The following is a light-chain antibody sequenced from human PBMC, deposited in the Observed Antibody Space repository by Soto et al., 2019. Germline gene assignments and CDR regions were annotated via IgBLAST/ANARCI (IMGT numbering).Light chain of an antibody. J-gene: IGKJ1*01. Sequence: EIVLTQSPGSLSLSQGERATLSCRASQSVDSSFFAWYQQKPGQAPRLLIYGASNRATGIPDRFSGSGSGTDFTLTISILEPEDFAVYYCQQYVSSVTFGQGTKVEIK. CDR2: GAS. V-gene: IGKV3-20*01. CDR1: QSVDSSF. CDR3: QQYVSSVT.